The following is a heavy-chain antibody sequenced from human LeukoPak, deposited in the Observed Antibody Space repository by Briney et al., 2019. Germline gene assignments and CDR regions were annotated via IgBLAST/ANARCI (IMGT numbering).Heavy chain of an antibody. V-gene: IGHV1-2*02. D-gene: IGHD3-3*02. Sequence: VASVKVSCKASGYTFTGCYMHWVRQAPGQGLEWMGWINPNSGGTNYAQKFQGRVTMTRDTSIRTAYMELSRLRSDDTAVYYCARDISDPSWFDPWGQGTLVTVSS. CDR2: INPNSGGT. J-gene: IGHJ5*02. CDR1: GYTFTGCY. CDR3: ARDISDPSWFDP.